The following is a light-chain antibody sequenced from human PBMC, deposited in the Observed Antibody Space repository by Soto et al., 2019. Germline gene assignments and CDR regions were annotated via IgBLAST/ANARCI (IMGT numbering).Light chain of an antibody. V-gene: IGLV2-18*01. CDR3: SFYTRQSTVL. J-gene: IGLJ2*01. CDR2: EVT. CDR1: TSDFSTNKR. Sequence: QSALTQPPSVSGSPGQSVTISCTGTTSDFSTNKRVSWYRQPPGTAPKLILYEVTKRPSGVPDRFSGSKSGNTASLTISGLQAEDEADYYCSFYTRQSTVLFGRGTKLTVL.